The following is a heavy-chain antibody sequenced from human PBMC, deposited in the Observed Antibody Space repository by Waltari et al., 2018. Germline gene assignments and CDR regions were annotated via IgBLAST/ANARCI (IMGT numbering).Heavy chain of an antibody. CDR1: GGTFSSYT. J-gene: IGHJ3*02. D-gene: IGHD4-17*01. CDR3: ARENWVDYVGPGGVAFDI. Sequence: QVQLVQSGAEVKKPGSSVKVSCKASGGTFSSYTISWVRQAPGQGLEWMGRIIPILGIANYAQKFQGRVTITADKSTSTAYMELSSLRSEDTAVYYCARENWVDYVGPGGVAFDIWGQGTMVTVSS. CDR2: IIPILGIA. V-gene: IGHV1-69*08.